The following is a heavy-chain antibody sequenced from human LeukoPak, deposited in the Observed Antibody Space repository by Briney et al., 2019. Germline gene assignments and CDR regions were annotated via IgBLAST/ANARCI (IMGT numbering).Heavy chain of an antibody. CDR2: INTNTGNP. CDR1: GYIFTSYS. CDR3: ARVYCGGDCSAGGRKGLDY. D-gene: IGHD2-21*02. Sequence: ASVKVSCKASGYIFTSYSMNWVRQAPGQGLEWMGWINTNTGNPTYAQGFTGRFVFSLDTSVSTAYLQISSLKAEDTAVYYCARVYCGGDCSAGGRKGLDYWGQGTLVTVSS. J-gene: IGHJ4*02. V-gene: IGHV7-4-1*02.